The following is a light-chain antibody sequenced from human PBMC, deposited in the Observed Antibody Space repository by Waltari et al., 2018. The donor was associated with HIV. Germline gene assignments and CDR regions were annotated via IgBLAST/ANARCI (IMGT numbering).Light chain of an antibody. CDR2: EVT. Sequence: QSALTQPPSASGSPGQSVTISCTGTSSDVGGYNYVSWYQQHPGKAPKLMIYEVTKRPSGVPDRFFGSKSGNTASLTVSGVQAEDEAIYYCSSYAGSLWVFGGGTRVTVL. CDR1: SSDVGGYNY. J-gene: IGLJ3*02. V-gene: IGLV2-8*01. CDR3: SSYAGSLWV.